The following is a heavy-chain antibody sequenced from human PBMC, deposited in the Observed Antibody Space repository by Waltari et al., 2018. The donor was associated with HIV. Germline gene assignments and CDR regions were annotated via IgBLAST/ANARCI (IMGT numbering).Heavy chain of an antibody. J-gene: IGHJ4*02. CDR3: ARDPELWAFDY. CDR2: IKQDGSEK. Sequence: EVQLVESGGGLVQPGGSLRLSCAASGFTFSGYWLSGVRQAPGKGLEWVANIKQDGSEKYYVDSVKGRFTISRDNAKNSLYLQMNSLRAEDTAVYYCARDPELWAFDYWGQGTLVTVTS. CDR1: GFTFSGYW. V-gene: IGHV3-7*01. D-gene: IGHD5-18*01.